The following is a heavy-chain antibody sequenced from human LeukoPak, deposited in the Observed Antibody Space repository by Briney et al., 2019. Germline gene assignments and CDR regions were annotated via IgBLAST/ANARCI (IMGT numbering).Heavy chain of an antibody. CDR1: GYTFSNYA. V-gene: IGHV1-3*01. CDR3: ARAPYDILTGYSLNWFDP. D-gene: IGHD3-9*01. CDR2: INGDNGNT. Sequence: ASVKVSCKASGYTFSNYAIHWVRQAPGQRPEWMGWINGDNGNTRYSQKFQGRVTITRDTSAYTAYMELRSLSSADTAVYFCARAPYDILTGYSLNWFDPWGQGTLVTVSS. J-gene: IGHJ5*02.